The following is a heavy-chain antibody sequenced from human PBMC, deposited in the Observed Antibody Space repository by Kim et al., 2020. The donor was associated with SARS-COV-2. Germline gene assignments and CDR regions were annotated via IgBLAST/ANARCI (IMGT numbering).Heavy chain of an antibody. CDR2: IYTSGST. J-gene: IGHJ6*01. CDR1: GGSISSYY. V-gene: IGHV4-4*07. D-gene: IGHD3-22*01. Sequence: SETLSLTCTVSGGSISSYYWSWIRQRAGKGLEWIGRIYTSGSTNYNSSLKSRVTMSVDTSKNKYPLTLSSVTAADTAAYYCARAFSSYYDISGYYYYYYG. CDR3: ARAFSSYYDISGYYYYYYG.